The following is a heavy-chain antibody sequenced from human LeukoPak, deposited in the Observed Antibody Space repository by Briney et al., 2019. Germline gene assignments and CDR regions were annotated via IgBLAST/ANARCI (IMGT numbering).Heavy chain of an antibody. Sequence: SETLSLTCTVSGGSISSYYWSWIRQPPGKGLEWIGEINHSGSTNYNPSLKSRVTISVDTSKNQFSLKLSSVTAADTAVYYCARGRGNYDSSGYYLGDVWGQGTTVTVSS. D-gene: IGHD3-22*01. CDR3: ARGRGNYDSSGYYLGDV. CDR1: GGSISSYY. V-gene: IGHV4-34*01. CDR2: INHSGST. J-gene: IGHJ6*02.